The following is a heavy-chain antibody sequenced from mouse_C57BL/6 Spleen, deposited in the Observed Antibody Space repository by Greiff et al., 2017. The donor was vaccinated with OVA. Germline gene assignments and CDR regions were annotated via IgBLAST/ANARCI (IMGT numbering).Heavy chain of an antibody. CDR2: IYPSDSET. D-gene: IGHD2-4*01. CDR3: ARELRYYAMDD. CDR1: GYTFTSYW. V-gene: IGHV1-61*01. Sequence: QVQLQQPGAELVRPGSSVKLSCKASGYTFTSYWMDWVKQRPGQGLEWIGNIYPSDSETHYNQKFKDKATLTVDKSSSTAYMQLSSLTSEDSAVYYCARELRYYAMDDWGQGTSVTVSS. J-gene: IGHJ4*01.